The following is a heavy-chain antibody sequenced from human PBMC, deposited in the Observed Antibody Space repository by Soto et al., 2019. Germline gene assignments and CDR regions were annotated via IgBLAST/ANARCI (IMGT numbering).Heavy chain of an antibody. Sequence: PSETLSLTCSVSGASISSYYYTWIRQTPGKGLEWIGYIYLGGSINYNLSLMSRVTISVDTSKNQFSLRLSSVTAADTAVYFCARGFSGDYFDNWGQGTLVTVSS. CDR1: GASISSYY. D-gene: IGHD1-26*01. CDR3: ARGFSGDYFDN. V-gene: IGHV4-59*08. J-gene: IGHJ4*02. CDR2: IYLGGSI.